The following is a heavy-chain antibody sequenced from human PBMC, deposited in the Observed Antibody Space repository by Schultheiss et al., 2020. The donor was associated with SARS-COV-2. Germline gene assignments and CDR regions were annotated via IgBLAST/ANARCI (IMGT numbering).Heavy chain of an antibody. Sequence: SQTLSLTCTVSGGSISSYYWSWIRQHPGKGLEWIGYIYYSGSTYYNPSLKSRVTISVDTSKNQFSLKLSSVTAADTAVYYCAAAPSIPGIWSGYYPFDYWGQGTLVTVSS. CDR3: AAAPSIPGIWSGYYPFDY. J-gene: IGHJ4*02. CDR1: GGSISSYY. CDR2: IYYSGST. D-gene: IGHD3-3*01. V-gene: IGHV4-59*06.